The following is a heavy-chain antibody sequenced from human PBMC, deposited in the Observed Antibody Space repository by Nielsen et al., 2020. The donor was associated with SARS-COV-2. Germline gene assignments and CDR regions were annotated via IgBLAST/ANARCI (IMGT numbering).Heavy chain of an antibody. CDR1: GFTLKNAW. CDR3: ARDGVVGSTNTFDV. CDR2: MSGSSSYI. J-gene: IGHJ3*01. D-gene: IGHD1-26*01. V-gene: IGHV3-11*05. Sequence: GESLKISCAASGFTLKNAWMGWVRQAPGKGLEWVAQMSGSSSYIHYADSVKGRYTISKDSAENSLYLQMNSLRAEDTAVYYCARDGVVGSTNTFDVWGQGTVVTVSS.